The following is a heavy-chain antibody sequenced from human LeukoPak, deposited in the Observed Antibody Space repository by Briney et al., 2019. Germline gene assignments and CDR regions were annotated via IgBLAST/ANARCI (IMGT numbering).Heavy chain of an antibody. J-gene: IGHJ4*02. CDR3: AKDRGRATVTPGVLYY. CDR2: ISGSGGST. Sequence: PGGSLRLSCAASGFTFSSYAMSWVRQAPGKGLEWVSAISGSGGSTYYADSVKGRFTISRDNSKNTLYLQMNSLRAGDTAVYYCAKDRGRATVTPGVLYYWGQGTLVTVSS. V-gene: IGHV3-23*01. CDR1: GFTFSSYA. D-gene: IGHD4-17*01.